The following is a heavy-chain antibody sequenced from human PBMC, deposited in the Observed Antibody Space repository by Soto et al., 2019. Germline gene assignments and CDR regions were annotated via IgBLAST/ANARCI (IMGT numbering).Heavy chain of an antibody. J-gene: IGHJ4*02. D-gene: IGHD2-15*01. Sequence: SETLSLTCTVSGGSISSGGYYWSWIRQHPGKGLEWIGYIYYSGSTYYNPSLKSRVTISVDTSKNQFSLKQSSVTAADTAVYYCARAYCSGGSCYLTPPYFDYWGQGTLVTVSS. CDR3: ARAYCSGGSCYLTPPYFDY. CDR1: GGSISSGGYY. CDR2: IYYSGST. V-gene: IGHV4-31*03.